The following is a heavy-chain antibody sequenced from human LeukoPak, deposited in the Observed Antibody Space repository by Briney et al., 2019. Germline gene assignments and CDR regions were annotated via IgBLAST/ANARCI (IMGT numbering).Heavy chain of an antibody. D-gene: IGHD3-10*01. Sequence: SETLSLTCTVSAGSISSNSYYWGWIRQPPGKGLQWIGSIYYSGSTYYNPSLKGRVTISVDTSKNQFSLKLNSVTAADTAVYYCARNKYYYGSGNYGVPNWFHPWGQGTLVTVSS. CDR2: IYYSGST. CDR1: AGSISSNSYY. CDR3: ARNKYYYGSGNYGVPNWFHP. J-gene: IGHJ5*02. V-gene: IGHV4-39*01.